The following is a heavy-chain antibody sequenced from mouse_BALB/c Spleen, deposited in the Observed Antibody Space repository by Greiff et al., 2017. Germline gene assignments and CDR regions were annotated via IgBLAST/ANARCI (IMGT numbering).Heavy chain of an antibody. Sequence: EVQVVESGGGLVKPGGSLKLSCAASGFAFSSYDMSWVRQTPEKRLEWVAYISSGGGSTYYPDTVKGRFTISRDNAKNTLYLQMSSLKSEDTTMFYCARPYYYGSSYPFAYWGQGTLVTVSA. CDR3: ARPYYYGSSYPFAY. D-gene: IGHD1-1*01. CDR1: GFAFSSYD. CDR2: ISSGGGST. V-gene: IGHV5-12-1*01. J-gene: IGHJ3*01.